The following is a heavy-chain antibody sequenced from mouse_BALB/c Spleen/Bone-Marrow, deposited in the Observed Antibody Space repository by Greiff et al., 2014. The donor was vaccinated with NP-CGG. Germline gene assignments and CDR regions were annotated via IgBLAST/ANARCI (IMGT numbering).Heavy chain of an antibody. CDR1: GYSITSGYY. CDR3: ARAGYGNFYAMDY. Sequence: EVQLVESGPGLVKPSQSLSLTCSVTGYSITSGYYWNWIRQFPGNKLEWMGYISYDGSNNYNPSLKNRISITRDTSKNQFFLELNSVTTEDTATYYCARAGYGNFYAMDYWGQGTSVTVSS. D-gene: IGHD2-10*02. V-gene: IGHV3-6*02. J-gene: IGHJ4*01. CDR2: ISYDGSN.